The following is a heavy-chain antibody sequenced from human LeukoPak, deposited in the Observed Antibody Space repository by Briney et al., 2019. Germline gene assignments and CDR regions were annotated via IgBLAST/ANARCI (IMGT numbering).Heavy chain of an antibody. D-gene: IGHD2-2*01. CDR1: GGSISSYY. CDR3: AREVVPAAILNWFDP. Sequence: SETLSLTCTVSGGSISSYYWSWIRQPPGKGLEWIGRIYTSGSTNYNPSLKSRVTMSVDTSKNQFSLKLSSVTAADTAVYYCAREVVPAAILNWFDPWGQGTLVTVSS. V-gene: IGHV4-4*07. J-gene: IGHJ5*02. CDR2: IYTSGST.